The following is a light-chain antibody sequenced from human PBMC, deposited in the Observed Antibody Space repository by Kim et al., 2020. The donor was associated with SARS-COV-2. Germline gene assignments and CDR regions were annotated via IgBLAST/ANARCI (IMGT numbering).Light chain of an antibody. Sequence: QSVSLACSGSRSNIGSNPVNCYQHVPGTAPKHPIYSNSDRPSGVPDRFTASKSDTSAALAISGLQSEDETTYYCAAWDESLDGFLVFGGGTQLTVL. CDR2: SNS. J-gene: IGLJ2*01. V-gene: IGLV1-44*01. CDR3: AAWDESLDGFLV. CDR1: RSNIGSNP.